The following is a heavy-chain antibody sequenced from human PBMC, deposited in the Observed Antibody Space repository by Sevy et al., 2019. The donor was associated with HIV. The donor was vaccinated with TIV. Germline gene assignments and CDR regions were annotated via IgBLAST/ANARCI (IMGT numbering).Heavy chain of an antibody. CDR3: AKALNPALESMIEVVLRTLKGLDV. CDR1: GFTFNTHA. D-gene: IGHD3-22*01. J-gene: IGHJ3*01. CDR2: ISGPGFST. Sequence: GGSLRLSCAASGFTFNTHAMSWVRQAPGKGLEWVSLISGPGFSTYYADSVKGRFTISRDNSKNTLYLQMNNLRDDDTAVYYCAKALNPALESMIEVVLRTLKGLDVWGQGTTVTVSS. V-gene: IGHV3-23*01.